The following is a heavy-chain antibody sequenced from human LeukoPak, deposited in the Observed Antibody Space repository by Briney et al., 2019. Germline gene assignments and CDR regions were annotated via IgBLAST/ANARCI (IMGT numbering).Heavy chain of an antibody. J-gene: IGHJ3*02. Sequence: PGGSLRRSCAASGFTFSSYAMSWVRQAPGKGLEWVSAISGSGGSTYYADSVKGRFTISRDNSKNTLYLQMNSLRAEDTAVYYCAKDRDYYGSGAAFDIWGQGTMVTVSS. V-gene: IGHV3-23*01. D-gene: IGHD3-10*01. CDR1: GFTFSSYA. CDR2: ISGSGGST. CDR3: AKDRDYYGSGAAFDI.